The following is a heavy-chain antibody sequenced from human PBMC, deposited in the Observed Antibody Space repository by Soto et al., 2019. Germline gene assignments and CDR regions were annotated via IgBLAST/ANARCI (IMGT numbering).Heavy chain of an antibody. Sequence: SETLSLTCTVSGGSISSGGYYWSWIRQHPVKGLEWIGYIYYSGSTYYNPSLKSRVTISVDTSKNQFSLKLSSVTAADTAVYYCARNRGYYDSRGSFDDWGQGTLVTVAS. CDR3: ARNRGYYDSRGSFDD. D-gene: IGHD3-22*01. V-gene: IGHV4-31*03. J-gene: IGHJ4*02. CDR2: IYYSGST. CDR1: GGSISSGGYY.